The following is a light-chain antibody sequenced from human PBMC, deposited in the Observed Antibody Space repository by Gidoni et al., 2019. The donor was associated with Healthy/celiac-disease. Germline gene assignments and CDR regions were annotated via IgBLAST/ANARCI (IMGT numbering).Light chain of an antibody. V-gene: IGKV1-5*03. Sequence: DIQMTQSPSTLSASVGDSVTITCRASQSISSWLAWYQQKPGKAPKLLIYKAASLESGVPSRFSGSGSGTEFTITISSLQPDDFATDYCQQYNSYPYTFGQGTKLEIK. J-gene: IGKJ2*01. CDR2: KAA. CDR3: QQYNSYPYT. CDR1: QSISSW.